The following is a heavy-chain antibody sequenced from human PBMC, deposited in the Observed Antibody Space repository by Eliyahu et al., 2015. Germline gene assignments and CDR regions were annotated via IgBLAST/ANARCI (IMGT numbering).Heavy chain of an antibody. V-gene: IGHV3-74*01. CDR3: TRSAFDM. CDR2: T. Sequence: TGHADSVKGRFTISRDNAKNTLYLQMNSLRVEDTAVYYCTRSAFDMWGQGTMVTVSS. J-gene: IGHJ3*02.